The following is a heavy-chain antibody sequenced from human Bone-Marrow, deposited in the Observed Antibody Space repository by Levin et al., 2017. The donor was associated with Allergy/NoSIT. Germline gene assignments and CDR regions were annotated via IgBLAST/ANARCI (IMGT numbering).Heavy chain of an antibody. V-gene: IGHV3-11*04. Sequence: PGGSLRLSCAASGFIFSDYYMTWIRQAPGKGLEWLSYISNSGRTIYYADSVKGRFTISRDPAKNSLYLQMNSLRVEDTAAYYCARWGRRLRKLDYWGQGTLVNVSS. J-gene: IGHJ4*02. CDR3: ARWGRRLRKLDY. D-gene: IGHD4-17*01. CDR1: GFIFSDYY. CDR2: ISNSGRTI.